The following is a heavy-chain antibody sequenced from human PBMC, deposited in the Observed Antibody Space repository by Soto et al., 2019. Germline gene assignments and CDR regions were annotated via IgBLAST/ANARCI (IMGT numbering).Heavy chain of an antibody. V-gene: IGHV1-69*06. CDR1: GGTFTTYA. CDR2: IIPIFGTT. CDR3: ARDHEYENFNYFYAMDV. J-gene: IGHJ6*02. Sequence: QVQLVQSGPEVKKPGSSVKVSCKSSGGTFTTYALSWVRQAPGQGLEWMGGIIPIFGTTNYARKFQGRVTITADKSTSIVFMELSSLRSEDTAVYYCARDHEYENFNYFYAMDVWGQGTTVTVSS. D-gene: IGHD2-2*01.